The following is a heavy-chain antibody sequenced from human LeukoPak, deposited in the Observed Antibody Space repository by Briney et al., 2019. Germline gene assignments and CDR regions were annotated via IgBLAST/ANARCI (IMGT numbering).Heavy chain of an antibody. D-gene: IGHD1-26*01. J-gene: IGHJ6*03. V-gene: IGHV3-48*01. CDR3: AKGHGWEASYCYYYMDV. CDR1: GFTFSSYS. Sequence: GGSLRLSCAASGFTFSSYSMNWVRQAPGKGLEWVSYISSSSSTIYYADSVKGRFTISRDNAKNTLYLKMNSLRAEDTAVYYCAKGHGWEASYCYYYMDVWGKGTTVTISS. CDR2: ISSSSSTI.